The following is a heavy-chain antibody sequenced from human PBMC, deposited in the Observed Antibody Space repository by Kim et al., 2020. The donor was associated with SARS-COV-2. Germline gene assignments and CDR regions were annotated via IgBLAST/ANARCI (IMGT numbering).Heavy chain of an antibody. Sequence: GGSLRLSCAASGFTFDDYAMHWVRQAPGKGLEWVSGISWNSGSIGYADSVKGRFTISRDNAKNSLYLQMNSLRAEDTALYYCAKGDSSGYPYYFDYWGQGTLVTVSS. CDR3: AKGDSSGYPYYFDY. V-gene: IGHV3-9*01. D-gene: IGHD3-22*01. CDR2: ISWNSGSI. J-gene: IGHJ4*02. CDR1: GFTFDDYA.